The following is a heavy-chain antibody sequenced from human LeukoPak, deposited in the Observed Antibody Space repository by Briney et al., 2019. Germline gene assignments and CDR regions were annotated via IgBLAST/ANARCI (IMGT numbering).Heavy chain of an antibody. V-gene: IGHV4-59*08. Sequence: SETLSLTCTVSGGSIRSYYWSWIRQPPGKGLEWIGYIYYSGSTNYNPPLKSRVTISVDTSKNQFSLKLSSVTAADTAVYYCARHRFTRKVAGTAYFDYWGQGTLVTVSS. CDR1: GGSIRSYY. CDR3: ARHRFTRKVAGTAYFDY. CDR2: IYYSGST. J-gene: IGHJ4*02. D-gene: IGHD6-19*01.